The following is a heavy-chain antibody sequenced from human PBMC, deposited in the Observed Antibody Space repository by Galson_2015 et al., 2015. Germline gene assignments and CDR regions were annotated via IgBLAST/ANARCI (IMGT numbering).Heavy chain of an antibody. V-gene: IGHV1-2*04. CDR2: LHPNSANT. Sequence: SVKVSCKASGYTFTGHYLHWVRQAPGQGLEWMGWLHPNSANTNYAQNFQTWVTMTWDTSISTAYLEVSRLRSDGTAVYYCARQTADGYKLDFWGQGTLVTVSS. CDR1: GYTFTGHY. CDR3: ARQTADGYKLDF. D-gene: IGHD5-24*01. J-gene: IGHJ4*02.